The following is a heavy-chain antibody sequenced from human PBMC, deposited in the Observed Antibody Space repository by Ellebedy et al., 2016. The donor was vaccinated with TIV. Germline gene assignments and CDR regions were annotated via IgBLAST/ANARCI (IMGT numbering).Heavy chain of an antibody. CDR1: GFTFSSYS. D-gene: IGHD6-13*01. Sequence: GESLKISCAASGFTFSSYSMNWVRQAPGKGLEWVSYISSSSSTIYYADSVKGRFTISRDNAKNSLYLQMNSLRAEDTAVYYCARGGIAAAGRQFQSQFDPWGQGTLVTVSS. J-gene: IGHJ5*02. CDR2: ISSSSSTI. V-gene: IGHV3-48*04. CDR3: ARGGIAAAGRQFQSQFDP.